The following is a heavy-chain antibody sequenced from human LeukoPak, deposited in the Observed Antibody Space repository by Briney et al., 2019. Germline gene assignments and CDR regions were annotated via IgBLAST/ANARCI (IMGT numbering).Heavy chain of an antibody. CDR1: GFTVSSNY. V-gene: IGHV3-53*01. CDR3: ARGTSGWSPTPFDY. Sequence: GGSLRLSCAASGFTVSSNYMSWVRQAPGKGLDWVSVIYSGGSTYYADSVKGRFTISRDNSKNTLYLQMNSLRAEDTAVYYCARGTSGWSPTPFDYWGQGTLVTVSS. CDR2: IYSGGST. D-gene: IGHD6-19*01. J-gene: IGHJ4*02.